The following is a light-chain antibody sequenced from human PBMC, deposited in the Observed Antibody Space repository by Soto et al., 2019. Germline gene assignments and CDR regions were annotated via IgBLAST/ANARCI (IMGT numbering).Light chain of an antibody. Sequence: DIVLTQSPGARSWSPGERATLSCRASQSVSSSFLAWYQQKPGQAPRLLIYGASSRATGIPDRFSGSGSGTDFTLTISRLEPEDFAVYYCQQYDSSPRTFGQGTKVEIK. V-gene: IGKV3-20*01. CDR1: QSVSSSF. CDR3: QQYDSSPRT. J-gene: IGKJ1*01. CDR2: GAS.